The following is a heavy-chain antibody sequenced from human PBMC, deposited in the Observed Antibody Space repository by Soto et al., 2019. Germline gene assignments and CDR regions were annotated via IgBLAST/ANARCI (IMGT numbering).Heavy chain of an antibody. V-gene: IGHV1-69*01. CDR1: RVAFSKFI. Sequence: QARLEQSGGEVKKPGSSVKVSCKASRVAFSKFIVTWVRQAPGVGLEWVGGIIPVFGTANYAQKFQGRVTITADESTSTSYMEVNNLRSADTAVYYCAKVRYSSPMGYYYGMDVWGQGTTVTVSS. D-gene: IGHD2-2*01. CDR3: AKVRYSSPMGYYYGMDV. J-gene: IGHJ6*02. CDR2: IIPVFGTA.